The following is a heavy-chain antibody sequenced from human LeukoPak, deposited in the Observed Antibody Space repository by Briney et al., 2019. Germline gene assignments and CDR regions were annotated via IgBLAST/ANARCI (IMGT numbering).Heavy chain of an antibody. CDR1: GFSFSSYS. V-gene: IGHV3-48*02. D-gene: IGHD3-22*01. CDR3: ARSVYYADY. Sequence: GGSLRLSCAASGFSFSSYSMNWVRQAPGKGLEWVSFISSSGSTKSYADSVKGRFTISRDNAKNSLYLQMNSLRDEDTAVYYCARSVYYADYWGQGTLVPVSS. J-gene: IGHJ4*02. CDR2: ISSSGSTK.